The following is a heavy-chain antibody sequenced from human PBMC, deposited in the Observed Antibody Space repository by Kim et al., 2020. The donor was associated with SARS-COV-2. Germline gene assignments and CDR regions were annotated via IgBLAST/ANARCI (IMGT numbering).Heavy chain of an antibody. CDR2: ISAYNGNT. CDR1: GYTFTSYA. D-gene: IGHD6-19*01. V-gene: IGHV1-18*01. J-gene: IGHJ6*02. Sequence: ASVKVSCKASGYTFTSYAISWVRQAPGQGLEWMGWISAYNGNTNYAQNLQGRVTMTTDTSTSTAYMELRSLRSDDTAVYYCASGYSSGWWKLDYYGMDVWGQGTTVTVSS. CDR3: ASGYSSGWWKLDYYGMDV.